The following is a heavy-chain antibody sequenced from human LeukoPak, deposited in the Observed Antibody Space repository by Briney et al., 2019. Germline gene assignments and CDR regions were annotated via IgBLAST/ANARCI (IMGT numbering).Heavy chain of an antibody. CDR1: GGSISSYY. Sequence: PSETLSLTCTVSGGSISSYYWSWIRQPPGKGLEWIGYIYYSGSTNYNPSLKSRVTISVDTSKNQFSLKLSSVTAADTAVYYCARGSTRYNWNYDYYYYYMDVWGKGTTVTVSS. V-gene: IGHV4-59*01. D-gene: IGHD1-7*01. CDR2: IYYSGST. CDR3: ARGSTRYNWNYDYYYYYMDV. J-gene: IGHJ6*03.